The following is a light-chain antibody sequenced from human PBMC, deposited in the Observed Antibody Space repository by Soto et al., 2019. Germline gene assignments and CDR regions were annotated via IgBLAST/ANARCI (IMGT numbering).Light chain of an antibody. V-gene: IGKV1-39*01. CDR3: QQSYGNPRT. J-gene: IGKJ3*01. CDR2: ATS. CDR1: QSISSW. Sequence: GDRVPIPCQASQSISSWLAWYQQKPGKAPKLLIYATSNVRDGVPSTFSGSGSGTDFTLTISSLQPEDFATYYCQQSYGNPRTFGPGTKVDIK.